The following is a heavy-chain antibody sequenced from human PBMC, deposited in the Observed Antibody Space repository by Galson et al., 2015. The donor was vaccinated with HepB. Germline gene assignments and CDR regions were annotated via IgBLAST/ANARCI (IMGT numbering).Heavy chain of an antibody. Sequence: SVKVSSKASGYTFTAYYIHWVRQAPGQGLEWMGRINPQSGGTNFAQKFQGRVAMTRDTSLSTAYMEVSRLRSDETAMYYCAKEGRSVTTLTHAFDLWGQGTMVTVSS. CDR3: AKEGRSVTTLTHAFDL. V-gene: IGHV1-2*06. J-gene: IGHJ3*01. D-gene: IGHD4-17*01. CDR2: INPQSGGT. CDR1: GYTFTAYY.